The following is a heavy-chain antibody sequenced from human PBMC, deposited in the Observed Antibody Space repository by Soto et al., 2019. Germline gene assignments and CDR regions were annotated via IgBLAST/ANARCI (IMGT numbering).Heavy chain of an antibody. D-gene: IGHD3-22*01. CDR1: VYTFTSYG. V-gene: IGHV1-18*01. CDR2: ISAYNGNT. Sequence: ASVKVSCKASVYTFTSYGISWVRQAPGQGLEWMGWISAYNGNTNYAQKLQGRVTMTTDTSTSTAYMHLRSLRSDDTAVYFCARGGYYDSSGSRNYHYYGMDVWGQGTTVTVSS. CDR3: ARGGYYDSSGSRNYHYYGMDV. J-gene: IGHJ6*02.